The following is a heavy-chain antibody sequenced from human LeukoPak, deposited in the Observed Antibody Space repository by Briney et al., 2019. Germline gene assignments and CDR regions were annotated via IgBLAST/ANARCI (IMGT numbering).Heavy chain of an antibody. CDR1: GFSFSSYS. Sequence: GGSLRLSCAASGFSFSSYSMNWVRQTPGKGLEWVSSISSSKSYIFYADSVKGRFTISRDNAKNSLYLEMTSLRAEDTAVYYCASGSPAGDYWGQGTLVTVSS. V-gene: IGHV3-21*01. J-gene: IGHJ4*02. D-gene: IGHD1-26*01. CDR2: ISSSKSYI. CDR3: ASGSPAGDY.